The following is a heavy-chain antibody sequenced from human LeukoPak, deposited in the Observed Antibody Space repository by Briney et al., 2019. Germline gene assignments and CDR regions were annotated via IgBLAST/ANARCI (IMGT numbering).Heavy chain of an antibody. J-gene: IGHJ4*02. CDR1: GGSFSGYY. CDR3: ARRSYYHYYGSGSYGY. V-gene: IGHV4-34*01. Sequence: SETLSLTCAVYGGSFSGYYWSWIRQPPGKGLEWIGEINHSGSTNYNPSLKSRVTISVDTSKNQFSLKLSSVTAADTAVYYCARRSYYHYYGSGSYGYWGQGTLVTVSS. D-gene: IGHD3-10*01. CDR2: INHSGST.